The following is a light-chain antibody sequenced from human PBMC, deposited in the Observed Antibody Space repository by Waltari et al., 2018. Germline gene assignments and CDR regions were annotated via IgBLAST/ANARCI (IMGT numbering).Light chain of an antibody. CDR1: QSLSRC. CDR3: QQSCRTTRT. CDR2: TTN. Sequence: DIQMTQSPSSLIASVGDSVTITCRASQSLSRCLNWYQQKPGKAPYLLIHTTNTLQSGVPSRFNGSGSGTDYGLSITGLRPEDSAIYYCQQSCRTTRTFGQGTKL. J-gene: IGKJ2*01. V-gene: IGKV1-39*01.